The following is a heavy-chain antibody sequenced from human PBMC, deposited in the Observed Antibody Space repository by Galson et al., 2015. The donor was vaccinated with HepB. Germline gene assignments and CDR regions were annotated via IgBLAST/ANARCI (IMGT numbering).Heavy chain of an antibody. CDR1: GFSLSDPKMG. V-gene: IGHV2-26*01. D-gene: IGHD3-22*01. Sequence: PALVKPTQTLTLTCTVSGFSLSDPKMGVTWIRQPPGKSLEWLAHIFSNDEEAYSTSLISRLTLSKDASKSQVVLTMTNVDPVDTATYFCARIRLAWSSAYYYFDDWGQGTLVTVSS. CDR2: IFSNDEE. CDR3: ARIRLAWSSAYYYFDD. J-gene: IGHJ4*02.